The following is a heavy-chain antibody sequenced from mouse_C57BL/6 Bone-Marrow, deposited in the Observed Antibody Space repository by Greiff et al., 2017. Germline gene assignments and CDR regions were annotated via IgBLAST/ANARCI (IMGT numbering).Heavy chain of an antibody. CDR2: YPGSGNTY. V-gene: IGHV1-83*01. Sequence: VQLQQSGPELVKPGASVKMSCKASGYTFTDYYMHWVKQKPGKGLEWIGEIYPGSGNTYYNEKFKGKATLTADTSSSTAYMQLSSLTSEDSAVYFYTYQGAMDYWGQGTSVTVSS. J-gene: IGHJ4*01. CDR1: YTFTDYYM. CDR3: YQGAMDY.